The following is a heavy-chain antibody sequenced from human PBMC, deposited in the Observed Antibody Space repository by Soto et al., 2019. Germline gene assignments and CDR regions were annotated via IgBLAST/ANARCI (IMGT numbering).Heavy chain of an antibody. Sequence: SETLSLTCTVSGGSISSSSYYWGWIRQPPGKGLEWIGSIYYSGSTYYNPSLKSRVTISVDTSKNQFSLKLSSVTAAETAVYYCARPTCSGGSCYAADAFDIWGQGTMVTVSS. CDR2: IYYSGST. CDR1: GGSISSSSYY. J-gene: IGHJ3*02. CDR3: ARPTCSGGSCYAADAFDI. D-gene: IGHD2-15*01. V-gene: IGHV4-39*01.